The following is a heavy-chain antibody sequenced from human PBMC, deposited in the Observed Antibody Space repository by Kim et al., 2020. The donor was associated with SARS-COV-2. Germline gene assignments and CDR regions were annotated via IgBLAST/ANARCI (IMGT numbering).Heavy chain of an antibody. Sequence: GRFTISRDNSKNTLYLQMNSLRAEDTAVYYCARDCWGYSSSWSNFDAFDIWGQGTMVTVSS. J-gene: IGHJ3*02. V-gene: IGHV3-30*01. CDR3: ARDCWGYSSSWSNFDAFDI. D-gene: IGHD6-13*01.